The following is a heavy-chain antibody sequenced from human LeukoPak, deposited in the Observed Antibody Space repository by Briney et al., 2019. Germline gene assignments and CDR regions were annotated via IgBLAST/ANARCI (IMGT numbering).Heavy chain of an antibody. J-gene: IGHJ3*02. D-gene: IGHD3-22*01. V-gene: IGHV1-2*02. Sequence: ASVKVSCKASGYTFTGYYMHWVRQAPGQGLEWMGWINPNSGGTNYAQKFQGRVTMTRDTSISTAYMELSRLRSDDTAVYYCARTSMIVVVDALDIWGQGTMVTVSS. CDR3: ARTSMIVVVDALDI. CDR2: INPNSGGT. CDR1: GYTFTGYY.